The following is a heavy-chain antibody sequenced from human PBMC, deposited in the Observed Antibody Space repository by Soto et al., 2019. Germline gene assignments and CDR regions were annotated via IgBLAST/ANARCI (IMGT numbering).Heavy chain of an antibody. CDR2: IYHSGST. D-gene: IGHD2-2*01. J-gene: IGHJ4*02. Sequence: QVQLQESGPGLVKPSGTLSLTCAVSGGSISSSNWWSWVRQPPGKGLEWIGEIYHSGSTNYNPSLKSRVTISVDKSKNQFSLKLSSVTAADTAVYYCARASVVPAAMRGGGIDYWGQGTLVTVSS. V-gene: IGHV4-4*02. CDR3: ARASVVPAAMRGGGIDY. CDR1: GGSISSSNW.